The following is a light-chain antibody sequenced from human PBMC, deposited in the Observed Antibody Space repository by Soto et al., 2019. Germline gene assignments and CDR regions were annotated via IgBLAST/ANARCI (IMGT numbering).Light chain of an antibody. Sequence: EVVLTQSPCTLSLSPGERATLSCRASQSVSNNYLAWYQQKPGQSPKLLIFGSSDRATGIPDRFSGSGSGTDFTLTISSLEPEDFAVYYCQQYGSSPPYTFGQGTKLEIK. CDR3: QQYGSSPPYT. J-gene: IGKJ2*01. V-gene: IGKV3-20*01. CDR1: QSVSNNY. CDR2: GSS.